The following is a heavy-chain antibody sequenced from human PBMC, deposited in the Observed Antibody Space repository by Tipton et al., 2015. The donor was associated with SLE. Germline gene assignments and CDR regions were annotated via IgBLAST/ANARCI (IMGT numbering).Heavy chain of an antibody. CDR2: ISDGGGT. CDR3: ARGMVTWRGAIIGVDV. Sequence: TLSLTCIVSGASISSRAYYWIWIRQPPGKGLEWIGYISDGGGTNYNPSLKSRVTISIDPAKNQFSLKLTSVTAADTAVYYCARGMVTWRGAIIGVDVWGQGTTVNVSS. J-gene: IGHJ6*02. V-gene: IGHV4-61*08. D-gene: IGHD2-21*02. CDR1: GASISSRAYY.